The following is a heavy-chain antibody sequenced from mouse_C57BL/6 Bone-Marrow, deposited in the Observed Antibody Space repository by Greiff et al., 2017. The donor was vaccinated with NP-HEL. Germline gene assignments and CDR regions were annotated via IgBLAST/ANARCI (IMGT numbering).Heavy chain of an antibody. J-gene: IGHJ1*03. CDR3: ARGGVVASSYWYFDV. CDR2: ISNGGGST. V-gene: IGHV5-12*01. D-gene: IGHD1-1*01. CDR1: GFTFSDYY. Sequence: EVQRVESGGGLVQPGGSLKLSCAASGFTFSDYYMYWVRQTPEKRLEWVAYISNGGGSTYYPDTVKGRFTISRDNAKNTLYLQMSRLKSEDTAMYYCARGGVVASSYWYFDVWGTGTTVTVSS.